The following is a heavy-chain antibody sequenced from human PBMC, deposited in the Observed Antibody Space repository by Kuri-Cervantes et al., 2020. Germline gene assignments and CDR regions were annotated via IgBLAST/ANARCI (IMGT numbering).Heavy chain of an antibody. J-gene: IGHJ6*03. V-gene: IGHV4-59*12. Sequence: SETLSLTCTVSGGSISSYYWSWIRQPPGKGLEWIGYIYYSGSTNYNPSLKSRVTISVDTSKNQFSLKLSSVTAADTAVYYCARRLGYCSGGSCYYMDVWGKGTTVTVSS. CDR2: IYYSGST. CDR3: ARRLGYCSGGSCYYMDV. CDR1: GGSISSYY. D-gene: IGHD2-15*01.